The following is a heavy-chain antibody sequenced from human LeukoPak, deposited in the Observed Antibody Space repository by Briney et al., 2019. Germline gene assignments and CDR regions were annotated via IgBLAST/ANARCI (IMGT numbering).Heavy chain of an antibody. D-gene: IGHD6-19*01. V-gene: IGHV1-2*02. CDR1: GYTFSAYY. CDR3: ARVGSSGWYVHPTLDY. Sequence: GASVKVSCKASGYTFSAYYIRWVRQAPGQGLEWMAWINPSNGDTNYAQKFQGRVTMTRDTSISTAYMELTRLISDDTAVYYCARVGSSGWYVHPTLDYWGQGTLVTVSS. J-gene: IGHJ4*02. CDR2: INPSNGDT.